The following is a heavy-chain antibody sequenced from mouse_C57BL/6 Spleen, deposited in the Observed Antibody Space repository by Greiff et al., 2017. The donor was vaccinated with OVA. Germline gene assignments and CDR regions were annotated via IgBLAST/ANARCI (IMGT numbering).Heavy chain of an antibody. CDR3: AREGVDYGSSYRYFDV. V-gene: IGHV1-52*01. CDR2: IDPSDSET. CDR1: GYTFTSYW. Sequence: VQLQQPGAELVRPGSSVKLSCKASGYTFTSYWMHWVKQRPIQGLEWIGNIDPSDSETHYNQKFKDKATLTVDKSSSTAYMQLSSLTSEDSAVYYCAREGVDYGSSYRYFDVWGTGTTVTVSS. J-gene: IGHJ1*03. D-gene: IGHD1-1*01.